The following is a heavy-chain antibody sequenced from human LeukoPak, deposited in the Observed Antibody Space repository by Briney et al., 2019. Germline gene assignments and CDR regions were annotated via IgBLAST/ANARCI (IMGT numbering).Heavy chain of an antibody. CDR3: ARMWELLDYYYGMDV. D-gene: IGHD1-26*01. CDR1: GGSISSYY. Sequence: SETLSLTCTVSGGSISSYYWSWIRQPAGKGLEWIGRIYTSGSTNYNPSLKSRVTMSVDTSKNQFSLKLSSVTAADTAVYYCARMWELLDYYYGMDVWGQGTTVTVSS. V-gene: IGHV4-4*07. CDR2: IYTSGST. J-gene: IGHJ6*02.